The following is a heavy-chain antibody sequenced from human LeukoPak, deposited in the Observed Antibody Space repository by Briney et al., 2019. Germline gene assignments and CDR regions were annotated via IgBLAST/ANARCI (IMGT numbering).Heavy chain of an antibody. J-gene: IGHJ3*02. CDR1: GGSISSYY. CDR2: IYYSGST. Sequence: ASETLSLTCTVSGGSISSYYWSWIRQPPGKGLEWIGSIYYSGSTYYNPSLKSRVTISVDTSKNQFSLKLSSVTAADTAVYYCARDPPQDAFDIWGQGTMVTVSS. CDR3: ARDPPQDAFDI. V-gene: IGHV4-59*05.